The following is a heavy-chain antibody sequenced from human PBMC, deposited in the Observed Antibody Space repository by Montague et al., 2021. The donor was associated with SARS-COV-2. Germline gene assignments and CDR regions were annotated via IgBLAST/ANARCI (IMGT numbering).Heavy chain of an antibody. CDR2: IYYSGST. V-gene: IGHV4-39*01. CDR3: ARESGSGSYLVY. Sequence: SETRSLTCTVSGGSISSSSYYWGWIRQPPEKGLEWIGSIYYSGSTCYNPSLKSRVTISVDTSKNQFSLKLSSVTAADTAVYYCARESGSGSYLVYWGQGTLVTVSS. D-gene: IGHD3-10*01. J-gene: IGHJ4*02. CDR1: GGSISSSSYY.